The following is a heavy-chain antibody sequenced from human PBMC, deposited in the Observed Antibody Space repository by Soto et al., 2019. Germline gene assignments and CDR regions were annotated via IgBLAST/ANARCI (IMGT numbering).Heavy chain of an antibody. J-gene: IGHJ4*02. D-gene: IGHD6-19*01. Sequence: GGSLRLSCAASGFTFSSYAMSWVRQAPGKGLEWVSAISGSGGSTYYADSVKGRFTISRDNSKNTLYLQMNSLRAEDTAVYYCAKVGLLVGSGWFPFDYWGQGTLVTVSS. CDR1: GFTFSSYA. CDR3: AKVGLLVGSGWFPFDY. V-gene: IGHV3-23*01. CDR2: ISGSGGST.